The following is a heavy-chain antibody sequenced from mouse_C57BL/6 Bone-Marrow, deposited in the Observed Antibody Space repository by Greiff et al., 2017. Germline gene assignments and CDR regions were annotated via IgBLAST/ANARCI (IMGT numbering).Heavy chain of an antibody. Sequence: EVQVVESGGGLVKPGGSLKLSCAASGFTFSSYAMSWVRQTPEKRLEWVATISDGGSYTYYPDNVKGRFTISRDNAKNNLYLQMSHLKSEDTAMYYCAHIYYDYGRFAYWGQGTLVTVSA. J-gene: IGHJ3*01. CDR1: GFTFSSYA. CDR3: AHIYYDYGRFAY. V-gene: IGHV5-4*01. D-gene: IGHD2-4*01. CDR2: ISDGGSYT.